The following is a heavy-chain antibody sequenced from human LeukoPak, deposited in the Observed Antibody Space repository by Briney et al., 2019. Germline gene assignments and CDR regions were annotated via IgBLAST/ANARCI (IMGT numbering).Heavy chain of an antibody. J-gene: IGHJ4*02. V-gene: IGHV3-53*01. CDR1: VFVFSSDT. CDR3: ARALDPLYYFDY. Sequence: GGSMRLSCAASVFVFSSDTIHWVRHAPWKGLEWASVIYSGGSTYYADSVKGRFTISRDNSKNTLYLQMNSLRAEDTAVYYCARALDPLYYFDYWGQGTLVTVSS. CDR2: IYSGGST.